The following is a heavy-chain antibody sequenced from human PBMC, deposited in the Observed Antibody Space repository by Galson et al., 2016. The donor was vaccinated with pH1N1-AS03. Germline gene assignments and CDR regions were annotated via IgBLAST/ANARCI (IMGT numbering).Heavy chain of an antibody. Sequence: QSGAEVKKPGESLKISCKGSGYRFTNYWIGWVRQMPGKGLEWMGIIYPGNTDSRYKKSFQGQVTISADTSISTVYLQWSSLQASDTAMYYCARPRLNYFDNWGQGTLVTVSS. J-gene: IGHJ4*02. CDR1: GYRFTNYW. D-gene: IGHD3-16*01. CDR2: IYPGNTDS. CDR3: ARPRLNYFDN. V-gene: IGHV5-51*03.